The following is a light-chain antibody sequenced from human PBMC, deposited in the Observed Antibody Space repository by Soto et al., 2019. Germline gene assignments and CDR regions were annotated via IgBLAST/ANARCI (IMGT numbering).Light chain of an antibody. CDR2: DTS. CDR1: QSVSSS. V-gene: IGKV1-5*01. Sequence: DIQMTQSPSTLSAFVGDRVTITCRASQSVSSSLAWYQQKPGKAPKLLIYDTSTLESGVPTSFSGSGYGTEFTLTINSLQPGDYATYYCQQYGNFSPCTFGQGTRLEIK. J-gene: IGKJ2*02. CDR3: QQYGNFSPCT.